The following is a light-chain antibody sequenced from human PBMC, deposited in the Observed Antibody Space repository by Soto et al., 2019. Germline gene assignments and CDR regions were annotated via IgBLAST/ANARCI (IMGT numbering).Light chain of an antibody. J-gene: IGKJ1*01. CDR2: SAS. V-gene: IGKV1-39*01. CDR1: QSIISY. Sequence: IQMTQSPSSLSASVGDRVTITCRASQSIISYLNWYQQKPGKAPKLLIYSASSLQSGVPSNFNGSGSGTDITLTISSLHPEDFATYYCQQRYSTPQTFGQGNKVEIK. CDR3: QQRYSTPQT.